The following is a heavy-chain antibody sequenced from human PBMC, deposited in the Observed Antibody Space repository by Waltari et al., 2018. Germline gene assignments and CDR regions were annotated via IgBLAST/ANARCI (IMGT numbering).Heavy chain of an antibody. V-gene: IGHV1-69-2*01. Sequence: EVQLVQSGAEVKKPGATVKISCKVSGYTFTDYYMHWVQQAPGKGLEWMGLVEPEDGETIYAEKFQGRVTITADTSTDTAYMELSSLRSEDTAVYYCATAPLRPYCGGDCYSRDYWGQGTLVTVSS. CDR2: VEPEDGET. CDR3: ATAPLRPYCGGDCYSRDY. CDR1: GYTFTDYY. D-gene: IGHD2-21*01. J-gene: IGHJ4*02.